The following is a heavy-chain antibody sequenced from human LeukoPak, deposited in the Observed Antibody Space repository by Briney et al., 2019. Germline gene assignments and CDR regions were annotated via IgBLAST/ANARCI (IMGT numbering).Heavy chain of an antibody. Sequence: ASVKVSCKASGYTFTNYYIHWVRQAPGQGLEWMGIINPSGGSTSYAQKFQGRVTMTRDTSTSTVCMELSSLRSEDTAVYYCARDILPSYSGYDRTLPDYWGQGTLVTVSS. D-gene: IGHD5-12*01. CDR2: INPSGGST. CDR1: GYTFTNYY. V-gene: IGHV1-46*01. J-gene: IGHJ4*02. CDR3: ARDILPSYSGYDRTLPDY.